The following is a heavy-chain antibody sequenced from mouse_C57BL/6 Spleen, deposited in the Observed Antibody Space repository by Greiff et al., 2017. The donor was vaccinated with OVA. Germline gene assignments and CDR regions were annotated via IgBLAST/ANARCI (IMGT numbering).Heavy chain of an antibody. V-gene: IGHV1-80*01. CDR1: GYAFSSYW. Sequence: QVQLQQSGAELVKPGASVKISCKASGYAFSSYWMNWVKQRPGKGLERIGQIYPGDGDTNYNGKFKGKATLTADKSSSTAYMQLSSLTSEDSAVYFCARSDALYAMDYWGQGTSVTVSS. CDR3: ARSDALYAMDY. CDR2: IYPGDGDT. J-gene: IGHJ4*01.